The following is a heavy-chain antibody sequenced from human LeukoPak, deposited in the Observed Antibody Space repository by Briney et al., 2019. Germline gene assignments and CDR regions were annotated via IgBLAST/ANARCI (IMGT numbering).Heavy chain of an antibody. CDR2: INPNSGGT. J-gene: IGHJ3*02. Sequence: ASVKVSCKASGYTFTGYYMHWVRQAPGQGLEWMGWINPNSGGTNYAQKFQGRVTMTRDTSISTAYMELSRLRSDDTAVYYCATSFGSYSAFDIWGQGTMVSVSS. D-gene: IGHD1-26*01. CDR1: GYTFTGYY. CDR3: ATSFGSYSAFDI. V-gene: IGHV1-2*02.